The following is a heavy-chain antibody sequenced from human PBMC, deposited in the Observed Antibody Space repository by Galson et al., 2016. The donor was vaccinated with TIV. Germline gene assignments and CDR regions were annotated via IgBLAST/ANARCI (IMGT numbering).Heavy chain of an antibody. CDR2: INAGXGNT. Sequence: SVKVSXKAXGXTFTNXIMHWVRQAXGQXLEWMGXINAGXGNTKISQKFQGXATITRDTSASTAYMELGSLRSEDTAVYYCARDPGYFVYWGQGTLVTVSS. D-gene: IGHD1-1*01. CDR1: GXTFTNXI. V-gene: IGHV1-3*01. J-gene: IGHJ4*02. CDR3: ARDPGYFVY.